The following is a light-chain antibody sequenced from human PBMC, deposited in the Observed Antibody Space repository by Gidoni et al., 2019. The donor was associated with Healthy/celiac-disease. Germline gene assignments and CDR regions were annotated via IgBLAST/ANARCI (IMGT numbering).Light chain of an antibody. V-gene: IGKV3-11*01. J-gene: IGKJ4*01. CDR2: DAS. CDR1: QRGSSY. Sequence: EIVLTQSPATLSLSPGERATLSCRASQRGSSYLAWYQQKPGQAPRLLIYDASNRATGIPARCSGSGSGTDFTLTISCLEPEDFAVYYCQQRSNWPRLTFGGGTKVEIK. CDR3: QQRSNWPRLT.